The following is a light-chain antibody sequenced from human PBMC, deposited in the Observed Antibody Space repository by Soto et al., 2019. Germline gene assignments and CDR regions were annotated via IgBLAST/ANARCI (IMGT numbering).Light chain of an antibody. CDR1: SSDVGDYKY. V-gene: IGLV2-11*01. CDR3: CSYALTAQ. Sequence: QSVLTQPRSVSGSPGQSVTISCTGTSSDVGDYKYVSWYQHHPGKAPKLLIYDVTHRPSGVPDRFSGSKSGNTASLTISGLQAEDEADYYCCSYALTAQFGGGTKVTVL. CDR2: DVT. J-gene: IGLJ3*02.